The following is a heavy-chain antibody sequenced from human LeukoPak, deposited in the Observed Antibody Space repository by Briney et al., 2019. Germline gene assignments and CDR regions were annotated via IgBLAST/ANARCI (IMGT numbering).Heavy chain of an antibody. D-gene: IGHD1-1*01. CDR3: ARDNWNDPNWFDP. Sequence: SETLSLTCTVSGDSLGSGMYYWGWIRQAPGKGLTWIGSIYHSGSIFYNASFETRVAMSVDPSNNQFSLRLTSVTAADTAIYYCARDNWNDPNWFDPWGQGTLVTVSS. J-gene: IGHJ5*02. CDR2: IYHSGSI. V-gene: IGHV4-39*02. CDR1: GDSLGSGMYY.